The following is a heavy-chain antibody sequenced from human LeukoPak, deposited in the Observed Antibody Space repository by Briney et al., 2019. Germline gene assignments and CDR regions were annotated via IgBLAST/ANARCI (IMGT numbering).Heavy chain of an antibody. Sequence: ASVKVSCKFSGYTLTELSMHWVRQAPGKGLEWMGGFDPEDGETIYAQKFQGRVTMTEDTSTDTAYMELSSLRSEDTAVYYCATVGYDNYGSMRLDYWGQGTLVTVSS. CDR1: GYTLTELS. J-gene: IGHJ4*02. D-gene: IGHD3-10*01. CDR2: FDPEDGET. V-gene: IGHV1-24*01. CDR3: ATVGYDNYGSMRLDY.